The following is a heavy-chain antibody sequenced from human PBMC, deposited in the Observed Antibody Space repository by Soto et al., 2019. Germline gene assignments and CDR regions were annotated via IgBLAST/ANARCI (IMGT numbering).Heavy chain of an antibody. J-gene: IGHJ4*02. CDR2: ISGSGGHS. Sequence: PGGSLRLSCAASGFTFSDYAMAWGRQAPGKGLEWVSSISGSGGHSSYADSVRGRFTISRDNVNSILSLDMSDLSAEDTAVYYCAKDCRRLAVAGSAFDSWGQGTLVSVSS. CDR3: AKDCRRLAVAGSAFDS. V-gene: IGHV3-23*01. CDR1: GFTFSDYA. D-gene: IGHD6-19*01.